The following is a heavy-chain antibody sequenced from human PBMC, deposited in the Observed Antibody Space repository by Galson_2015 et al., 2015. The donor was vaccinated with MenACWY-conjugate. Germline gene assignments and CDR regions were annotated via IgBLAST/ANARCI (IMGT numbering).Heavy chain of an antibody. V-gene: IGHV4-59*01. CDR2: IYYIGST. J-gene: IGHJ4*02. Sequence: ETLSLTCTVSGGSINSYYWSWIRQPPGKGLEWIGHIYYIGSTRYNPSLKSRVTISLDTSKKQFSLRLSSVTAADTAVYYCARVDTFDSNGYYYFDSWGQGTLVTVSS. CDR3: ARVDTFDSNGYYYFDS. D-gene: IGHD5-18*01. CDR1: GGSINSYY.